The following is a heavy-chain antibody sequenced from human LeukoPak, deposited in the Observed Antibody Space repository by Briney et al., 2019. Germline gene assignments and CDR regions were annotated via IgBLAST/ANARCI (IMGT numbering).Heavy chain of an antibody. D-gene: IGHD3-10*01. CDR1: GGSISSYY. Sequence: SETLSLTCTVSGGSISSYYWSWIRQPPGKGLEWIGSIYYSGSTYYNPSLKSRVTISVDTSKNQFSLKLSSVTAADTAVYYCARDRNENYGSGSPQVYWGQGTLVTVSS. CDR3: ARDRNENYGSGSPQVY. J-gene: IGHJ4*02. V-gene: IGHV4-59*12. CDR2: IYYSGST.